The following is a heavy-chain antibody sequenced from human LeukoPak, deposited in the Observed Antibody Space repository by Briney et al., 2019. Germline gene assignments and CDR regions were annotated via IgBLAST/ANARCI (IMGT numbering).Heavy chain of an antibody. Sequence: GGSLRLSCAASGFTFSSYAMSWVRQAPGKGLEWVSAISGSGGSTYYADSVKGRFTISRDNAKNSLYLQMNSLRAEDTAVYYCARGGADYGPYDAFDIWGQGTMVTVSS. CDR3: ARGGADYGPYDAFDI. V-gene: IGHV3-23*01. CDR1: GFTFSSYA. J-gene: IGHJ3*02. CDR2: ISGSGGST. D-gene: IGHD4-17*01.